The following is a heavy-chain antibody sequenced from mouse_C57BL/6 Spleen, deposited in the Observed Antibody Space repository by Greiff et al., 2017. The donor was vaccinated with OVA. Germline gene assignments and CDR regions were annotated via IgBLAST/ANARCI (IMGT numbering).Heavy chain of an antibody. J-gene: IGHJ4*01. CDR3: ARGQLRLPAMDY. V-gene: IGHV1-80*01. CDR1: GYAFSSYW. D-gene: IGHD3-2*02. Sequence: LQESGAELVKPGASVKISCKASGYAFSSYWMNWVKQRPGKGLEWIGQIYPGDGDTNYNGKFKGKATLTADKSSSTAYMQLSSLTSEDSAVYFCARGQLRLPAMDYWGQGTSVTVSS. CDR2: IYPGDGDT.